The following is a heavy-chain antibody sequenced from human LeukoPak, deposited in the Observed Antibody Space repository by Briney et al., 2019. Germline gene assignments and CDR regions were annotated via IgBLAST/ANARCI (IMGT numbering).Heavy chain of an antibody. Sequence: GGSLRLSCAASGFTFSSYAMSWVRQAPGKGLEWVSAISHTGSDTYYADSVKDRFSISRDNSKNTLYLQMNSLRAEDTALYYCAKRFYGSRSFYGDWGRGTLVTVSS. J-gene: IGHJ4*02. CDR2: ISHTGSDT. CDR1: GFTFSSYA. D-gene: IGHD3-10*01. V-gene: IGHV3-23*01. CDR3: AKRFYGSRSFYGD.